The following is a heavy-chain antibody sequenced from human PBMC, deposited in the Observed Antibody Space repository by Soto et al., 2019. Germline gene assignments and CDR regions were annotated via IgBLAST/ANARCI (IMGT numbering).Heavy chain of an antibody. CDR2: IIPIFGTA. CDR3: ATTPRHYDSSGYYYLNY. Sequence: SVKVSCKASGGTFSSYAISWVRQAPRQGLEWMGGIIPIFGTANYAQKFQGRVTITADESTSTAYMELSSLRSEDTAVYYCATTPRHYDSSGYYYLNYWGQGTLVTVSS. V-gene: IGHV1-69*13. J-gene: IGHJ4*02. D-gene: IGHD3-22*01. CDR1: GGTFSSYA.